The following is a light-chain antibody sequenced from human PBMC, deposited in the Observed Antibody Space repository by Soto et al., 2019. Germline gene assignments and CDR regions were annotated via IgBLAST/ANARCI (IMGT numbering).Light chain of an antibody. V-gene: IGKV1-39*01. Sequence: DIQMTQSPSSLSASFGDRVTITCRASQSIRSCLNWYQQKPGKAPKLLIYAASSLQSRVPARFSGSGSGTDFTLTISSLQPEDFATYYCQQSYSTPFTFGPGTKVDIK. CDR3: QQSYSTPFT. CDR1: QSIRSC. CDR2: AAS. J-gene: IGKJ3*01.